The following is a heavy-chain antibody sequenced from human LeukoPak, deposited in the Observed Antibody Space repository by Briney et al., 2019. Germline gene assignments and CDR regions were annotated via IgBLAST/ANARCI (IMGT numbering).Heavy chain of an antibody. D-gene: IGHD3-10*01. Sequence: GGSLRLSCAASGFTFDDYAMHWVRQAPGKGLEWVSGISWNSGSIGYADSVKGRFTISRDNAKNSLYLQMNSLRAEDTALYYCAKGTYYGSGRHLTDWGQGTLVTVSS. J-gene: IGHJ4*02. V-gene: IGHV3-9*01. CDR1: GFTFDDYA. CDR2: ISWNSGSI. CDR3: AKGTYYGSGRHLTD.